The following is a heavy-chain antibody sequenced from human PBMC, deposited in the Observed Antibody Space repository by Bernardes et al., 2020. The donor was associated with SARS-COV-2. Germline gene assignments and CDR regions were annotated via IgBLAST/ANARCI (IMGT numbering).Heavy chain of an antibody. CDR1: GGSISSHY. CDR3: AKDRAAGDWNWFDP. Sequence: ETLSLTCTVSGGSISSHYWSWIRQPPGKGLEWVSAISGGGGNTYYADSVKGRFTISRDNSKDTLYLQMSSLRANDTAVYYCAKDRAAGDWNWFDPWGRGTLVTVSS. D-gene: IGHD2-21*02. CDR2: ISGGGGNT. J-gene: IGHJ5*02. V-gene: IGHV3-23*01.